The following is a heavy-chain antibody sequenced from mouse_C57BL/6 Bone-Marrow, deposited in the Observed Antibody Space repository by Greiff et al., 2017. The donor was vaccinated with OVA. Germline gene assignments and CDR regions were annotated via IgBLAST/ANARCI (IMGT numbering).Heavy chain of an antibody. D-gene: IGHD2-1*01. J-gene: IGHJ1*03. CDR1: GYTFTNYW. CDR3: ARGKGWYFDV. CDR2: IYTGGGYT. V-gene: IGHV1-63*01. Sequence: QVQLQQSGAELVRPGTSVKMSCKASGYTFTNYWIGWAKQRPGHGLEWIGDIYTGGGYTNYNEKFKGKATLTADKSSSTAYMQFSSLTSEDSAIYYCARGKGWYFDVWGTGTTVTVSS.